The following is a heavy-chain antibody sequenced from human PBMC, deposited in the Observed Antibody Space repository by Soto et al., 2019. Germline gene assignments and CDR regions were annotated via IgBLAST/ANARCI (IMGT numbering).Heavy chain of an antibody. J-gene: IGHJ4*02. CDR1: GGSISSSSYY. D-gene: IGHD2-15*01. V-gene: IGHV4-39*01. CDR3: ERGHCSGGSCYRY. Sequence: SETLSLTCTVSGGSISSSSYYWGWIRQPPGKGLEWIGSIHYSGSTYYNPSLKSRVTISVDTSKNQFSLKLSSVTAADTAVYYCERGHCSGGSCYRYWGQGSQVTVSS. CDR2: IHYSGST.